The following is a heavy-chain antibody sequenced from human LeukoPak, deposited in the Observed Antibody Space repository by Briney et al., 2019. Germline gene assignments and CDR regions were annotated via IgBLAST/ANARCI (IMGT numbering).Heavy chain of an antibody. CDR1: GGSISSYY. V-gene: IGHV4-59*01. D-gene: IGHD3/OR15-3a*01. CDR3: ARGQALDWLFDTWYDP. CDR2: IYYSGST. J-gene: IGHJ5*02. Sequence: SETLSLTCSVSGGSISSYYWSWIRQPPGKGLEWIGYIYYSGSTNYNPSLKSRVTISIDTSKNQFSLKLSSVTAADTAMYYCARGQALDWLFDTWYDPWGQGTLVTVSS.